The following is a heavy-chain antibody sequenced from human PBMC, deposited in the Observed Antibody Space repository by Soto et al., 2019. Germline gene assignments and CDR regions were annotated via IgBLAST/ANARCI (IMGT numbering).Heavy chain of an antibody. CDR2: IIPIFGTA. Sequence: ASVKVSCKASGGTFSSYAISWVRQAPGQGLEWMGGIIPIFGTANYAQKFQGRVTITADESTSTAYMELSSLRSEDAAVYYCARARGLEWSDYYYYYGMDVWGQGTTVTVSS. V-gene: IGHV1-69*13. D-gene: IGHD3-3*01. CDR1: GGTFSSYA. CDR3: ARARGLEWSDYYYYYGMDV. J-gene: IGHJ6*02.